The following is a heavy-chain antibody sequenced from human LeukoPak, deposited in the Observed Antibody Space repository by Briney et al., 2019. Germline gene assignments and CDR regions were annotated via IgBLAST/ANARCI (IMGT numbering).Heavy chain of an antibody. CDR2: ISSSSSYI. J-gene: IGHJ5*02. CDR1: GFTFSSYS. CDR3: ARYCSSTSCAPGTGFDP. V-gene: IGHV3-21*01. D-gene: IGHD2-2*01. Sequence: PGGSLRLSCAASGFTFSSYSMNWVRQAPGKGLEWVSSISSSSSYIYYADSVKGRFTTSRDNAKNSLYLQMNSLRAEDTAVYYCARYCSSTSCAPGTGFDPWGQGTLATVSS.